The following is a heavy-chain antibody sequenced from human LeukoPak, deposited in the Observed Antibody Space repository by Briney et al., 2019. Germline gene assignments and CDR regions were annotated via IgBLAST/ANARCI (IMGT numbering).Heavy chain of an antibody. CDR1: GFTFSSYS. Sequence: GSLRLSCAASGFTFSSYSMNWVRQAPGKGLEWVSSISSSSSYIYYADSVKGRFTISRDNAKNSLYLQMNSLRAEDTAVYYCARGELSYTSSPYFDYWGQGTLVTVSS. J-gene: IGHJ4*02. CDR2: ISSSSSYI. D-gene: IGHD6-6*01. CDR3: ARGELSYTSSPYFDY. V-gene: IGHV3-21*01.